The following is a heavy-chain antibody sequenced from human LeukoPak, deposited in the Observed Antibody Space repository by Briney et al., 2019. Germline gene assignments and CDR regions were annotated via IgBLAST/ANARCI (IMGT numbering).Heavy chain of an antibody. CDR1: GGSISSSSHY. CDR2: IYYSGST. V-gene: IGHV4-39*07. CDR3: ARELGSGWAYAYYYYMDV. Sequence: SETLSLTCTVSGGSISSSSHYWGWIRQPPGKGLEWIGSIYYSGSTYYNPSLKSRVTISVDTSKNQFSLKLSSVTAADTAVYYCARELGSGWAYAYYYYMDVWGKGTTVTVSS. J-gene: IGHJ6*03. D-gene: IGHD6-19*01.